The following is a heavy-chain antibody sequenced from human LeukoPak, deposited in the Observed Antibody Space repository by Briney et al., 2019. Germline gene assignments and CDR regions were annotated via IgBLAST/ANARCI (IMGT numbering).Heavy chain of an antibody. V-gene: IGHV5-51*01. D-gene: IGHD2-2*01. CDR2: FNPDNSDT. CDR3: ARQGSCDSTRCYVYYHSGMDV. CDR1: GSSFATYW. Sequence: GESLKFSCKAPGSSFATYWFGWAGKMPGKGLEWLGIFNPDNSDTRYSPSFQGQVTISADKYTSTAYLQWSSLKTSDTAMYYCARQGSCDSTRCYVYYHSGMDVWGQGTTVTVSS. J-gene: IGHJ6*02.